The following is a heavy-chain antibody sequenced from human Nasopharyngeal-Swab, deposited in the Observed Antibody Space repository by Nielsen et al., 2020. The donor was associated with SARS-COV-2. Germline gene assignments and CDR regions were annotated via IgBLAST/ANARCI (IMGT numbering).Heavy chain of an antibody. CDR2: INHSGST. V-gene: IGHV4-34*01. CDR3: ARARRDIVVVVAAEIALDY. D-gene: IGHD2-15*01. CDR1: GGSFRGYY. Sequence: GSLRLSWAVYGGSFRGYYLSWIRQPPGKGLEWIGEINHSGSTNYNPSLKSRVTISVDTSKNQFSLKLSSVTAADTAVYYCARARRDIVVVVAAEIALDYWGQGTLVTVSS. J-gene: IGHJ4*02.